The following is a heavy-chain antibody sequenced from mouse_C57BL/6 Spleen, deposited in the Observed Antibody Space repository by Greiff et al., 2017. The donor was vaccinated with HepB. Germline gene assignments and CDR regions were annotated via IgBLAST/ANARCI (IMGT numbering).Heavy chain of an antibody. D-gene: IGHD2-4*01. CDR2: ISYDGSN. J-gene: IGHJ4*01. V-gene: IGHV3-6*01. CDR3: ARRFYYDYDVGGAMDY. CDR1: GYSITSGYY. Sequence: EVQRVESGPGLVKPSQSLSLTCSVTGYSITSGYYWNWIRQFPGNKLEWMGFISYDGSNNYNPSLKNRISITRDTSKNQFFLKLNSVTTEDTATYYCARRFYYDYDVGGAMDYWGQGTSVTVSS.